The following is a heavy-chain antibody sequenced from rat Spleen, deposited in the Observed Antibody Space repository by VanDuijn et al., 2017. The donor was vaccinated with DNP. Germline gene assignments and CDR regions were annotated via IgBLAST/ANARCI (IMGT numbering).Heavy chain of an antibody. D-gene: IGHD4-3*01. CDR2: ISYRGTT. J-gene: IGHJ2*01. CDR1: GYSITGNY. CDR3: AKNSGYYFDY. Sequence: EVQLQESGPGLVKPSQSLSLTCSVTGYSITGNYWAWIRKLPGNKMEYIGHISYRGTTTYNPSLKSRISITRDTSKNQFFLQLNSVTTEDTATYYCAKNSGYYFDYWGQGVMVTVSS. V-gene: IGHV3-1*01.